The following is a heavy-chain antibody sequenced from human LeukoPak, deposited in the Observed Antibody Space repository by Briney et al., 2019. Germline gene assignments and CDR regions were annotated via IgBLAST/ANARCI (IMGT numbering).Heavy chain of an antibody. V-gene: IGHV4-59*01. CDR2: IHYSGST. CDR1: GGSIRGYF. CDR3: ARVRSGSYYRGIFDY. D-gene: IGHD3-10*01. Sequence: KPPETLSLTCTVPGGSIRGYFWNWARQPPGKGLEWVGNIHYSGSTKYNASLRSRVTISVDTSKNQYSLKLSSVTAADTAVYYCARVRSGSYYRGIFDYWGQGTLVTVSS. J-gene: IGHJ4*02.